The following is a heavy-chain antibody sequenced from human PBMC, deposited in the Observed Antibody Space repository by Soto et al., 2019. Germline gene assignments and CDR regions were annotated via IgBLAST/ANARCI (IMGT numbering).Heavy chain of an antibody. CDR2: VSSSSSTI. V-gene: IGHV3-48*02. CDR3: ARYSGYDYYYGMDV. Sequence: PGGSLRLSCAASGFTFSSYSMNWVREARGKGLEGVSYVSSSSSTIYYADSVKGRFTISRDNAKNSLYLQMNSLRDEDTAVYYCARYSGYDYYYGMDVWGQGTTVTVSS. J-gene: IGHJ6*02. D-gene: IGHD5-12*01. CDR1: GFTFSSYS.